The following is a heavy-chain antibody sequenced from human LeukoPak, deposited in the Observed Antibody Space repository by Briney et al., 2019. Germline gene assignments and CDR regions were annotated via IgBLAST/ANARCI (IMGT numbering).Heavy chain of an antibody. CDR1: GYTFTCYY. J-gene: IGHJ4*02. CDR3: ARVLEQWLVIFDY. Sequence: GASVKVSCKASGYTFTCYYMHWVRQAPGQEREWMGWINPNSGGTNYAQKFQGRVTMTRDTSISTAYMELSRLRSDDTAVYYCARVLEQWLVIFDYWGQGTLVTVSS. D-gene: IGHD6-19*01. CDR2: INPNSGGT. V-gene: IGHV1-2*02.